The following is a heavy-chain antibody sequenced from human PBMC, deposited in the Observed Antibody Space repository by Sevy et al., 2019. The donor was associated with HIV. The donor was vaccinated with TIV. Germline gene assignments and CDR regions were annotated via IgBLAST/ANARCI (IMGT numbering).Heavy chain of an antibody. CDR3: ALERLSSAVAEYFHN. J-gene: IGHJ1*01. V-gene: IGHV3-30-3*01. D-gene: IGHD1-1*01. CDR1: GFTFNFFY. Sequence: GGSLRLSCAASGFTFNFFYMHWVRQAPGKGLEWVATISVDGSNEHYADSVKGRFTISRDNSKNSLFLQMNSLRADDSAVYYCALERLSSAVAEYFHNWGQGTLVTVSS. CDR2: ISVDGSNE.